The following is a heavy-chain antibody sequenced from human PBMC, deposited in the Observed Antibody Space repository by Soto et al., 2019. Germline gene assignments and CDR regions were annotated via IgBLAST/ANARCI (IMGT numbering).Heavy chain of an antibody. Sequence: EVQLLESGGGLEQPGGSLRLSCAASGFTFSNYAMTWVRQAPGKGLEWVSGISGSGGSTYYADSVKGRFTISRDNFKNAVYLQMNSLRAEDAAAYYCAKIAYSGYDEDLWGQGTRVTVSS. D-gene: IGHD5-12*01. V-gene: IGHV3-23*01. CDR3: AKIAYSGYDEDL. J-gene: IGHJ5*02. CDR2: ISGSGGST. CDR1: GFTFSNYA.